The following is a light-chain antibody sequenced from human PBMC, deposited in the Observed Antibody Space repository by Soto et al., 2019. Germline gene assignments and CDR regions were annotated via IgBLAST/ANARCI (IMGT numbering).Light chain of an antibody. Sequence: QSVLTQPASVSGSPGQSITISCTGTTSDLGAYNSVSWYRQHPGKAPKVMIYDVTHRPSGVSSRFSGSQSGNTASLTISGLQADDEADYYCCSYTTSDTLVFGTGTKLTVL. CDR2: DVT. J-gene: IGLJ1*01. CDR3: CSYTTSDTLV. V-gene: IGLV2-14*01. CDR1: TSDLGAYNS.